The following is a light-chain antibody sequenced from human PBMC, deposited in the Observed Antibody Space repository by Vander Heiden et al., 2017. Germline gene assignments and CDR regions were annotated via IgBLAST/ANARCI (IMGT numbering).Light chain of an antibody. J-gene: IGKJ2*01. CDR3: QQSYSTPYP. V-gene: IGKV1-39*01. Sequence: DIQMTQSPSSLSASVGDRVTITCRASQRIYSYLNWYQQKPGKAPKLLIYAASDLQSGVPSRFSGSGSGTDFTLTISRLQPEDFATYYCQQSYSTPYPFGQGTKLDIK. CDR2: AAS. CDR1: QRIYSY.